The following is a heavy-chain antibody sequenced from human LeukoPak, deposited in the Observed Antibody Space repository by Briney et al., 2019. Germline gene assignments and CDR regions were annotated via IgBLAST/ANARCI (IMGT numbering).Heavy chain of an antibody. Sequence: SVKVSCKASGGTFSSYAISWVRQAPGQGLEWMGGIIPVFGTANYAQKFQGRVTITADESTSTAYMELSSLRSEDTAVYYCARSPDYGGTYFDYWGQGTLVTVSS. CDR1: GGTFSSYA. CDR3: ARSPDYGGTYFDY. D-gene: IGHD4-23*01. J-gene: IGHJ4*02. V-gene: IGHV1-69*13. CDR2: IIPVFGTA.